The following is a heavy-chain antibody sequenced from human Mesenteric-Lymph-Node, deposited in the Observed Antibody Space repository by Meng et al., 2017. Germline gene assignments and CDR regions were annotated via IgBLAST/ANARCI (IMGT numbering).Heavy chain of an antibody. D-gene: IGHD1-1*01. V-gene: IGHV3-49*03. J-gene: IGHJ4*02. CDR1: GFSFGDYA. CDR3: ARGYKGFDY. CDR2: IRSKAHGGTT. Sequence: GGSLRLSCTVSGFSFGDYAMSWFRQAPGKGLEWVGFIRSKAHGGTTDYAASVKGRFTISRDDSKSIAYLQMNSLRAEDTAVYYCARGYKGFDYWGQGTLVTVSS.